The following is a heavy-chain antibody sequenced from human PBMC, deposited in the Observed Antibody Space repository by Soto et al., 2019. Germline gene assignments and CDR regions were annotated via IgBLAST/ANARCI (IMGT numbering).Heavy chain of an antibody. CDR1: GYTFTSYY. V-gene: IGHV1-46*01. D-gene: IGHD4-4*01. CDR3: ARGVSNYYYYYGMDV. CDR2: INPSGGST. Sequence: ASVKVSCKASGYTFTSYYMHWVRQAPGQGLEWMRIINPSGGSTSYAQKFQGRVTMTRDTSTSTVYMELSSLRSEDTAVYYCARGVSNYYYYYGMDVWGQGTTVTVSS. J-gene: IGHJ6*02.